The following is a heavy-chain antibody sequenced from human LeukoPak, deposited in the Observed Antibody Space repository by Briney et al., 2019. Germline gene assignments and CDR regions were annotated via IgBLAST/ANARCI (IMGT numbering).Heavy chain of an antibody. J-gene: IGHJ4*02. D-gene: IGHD3-10*01. CDR2: MNPNSGNT. CDR3: ARTQGLSGITMVRGVIVPFDY. V-gene: IGHV1-8*01. Sequence: ASVKVSCKASGYTFTSYDINWVRQATGQGLEWMGWMNPNSGNTGYAQKFQGRVTMTRHTSISTAYMELSSLRSEDTAVYYCARTQGLSGITMVRGVIVPFDYWGQGTLVTVSS. CDR1: GYTFTSYD.